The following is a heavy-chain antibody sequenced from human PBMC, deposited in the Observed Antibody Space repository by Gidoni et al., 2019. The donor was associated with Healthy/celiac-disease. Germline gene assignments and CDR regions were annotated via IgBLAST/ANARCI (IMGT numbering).Heavy chain of an antibody. CDR3: ASFPEDTAMLRYYYYYYYMDV. J-gene: IGHJ6*03. CDR2: IYYSGST. CDR1: CGSISSITYN. V-gene: IGHV4-39*01. Sequence: HLQLQESGPGMVKPLETPSLTCTVSCGSISSITYNWGWIRQPPGKGLEWIGSIYYSGSTYYNPSLKRQVTISVDRAKNQFSLKLSSVTAADTAVYYCASFPEDTAMLRYYYYYYYMDVWGKGTTVTVSS. D-gene: IGHD5-18*01.